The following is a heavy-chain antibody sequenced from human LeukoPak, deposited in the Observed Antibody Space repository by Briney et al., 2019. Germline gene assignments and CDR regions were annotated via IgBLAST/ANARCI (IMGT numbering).Heavy chain of an antibody. CDR1: GGSFSDYY. CDR3: ASTYSSSWYYYYGMDV. J-gene: IGHJ6*02. Sequence: PSETLSLTCAVYGGSFSDYYWSWIRQPPRKGLEWIGEINHSGSTNYNPSLKSRVTISVDTSKNQFSLKLSSVTAADTAVYYCASTYSSSWYYYYGMDVWGQGTTVTVS. V-gene: IGHV4-34*01. CDR2: INHSGST. D-gene: IGHD6-13*01.